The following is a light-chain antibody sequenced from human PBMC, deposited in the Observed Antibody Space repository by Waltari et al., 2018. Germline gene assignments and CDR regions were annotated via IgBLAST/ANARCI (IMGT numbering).Light chain of an antibody. V-gene: IGLV1-47*01. CDR1: SSNIGSNY. CDR3: AAWDDSLSGCVV. CDR2: RNN. J-gene: IGLJ2*01. Sequence: QSVLTQPPSASGTPGQRVTISCSGRSSNIGSNYVFWYQQLPGTAPKLLIYRNNQRPSGVPDRFFGSKSGTSASLVISGLRSEDEAYYYCAAWDDSLSGCVVFGGGTKLTVL.